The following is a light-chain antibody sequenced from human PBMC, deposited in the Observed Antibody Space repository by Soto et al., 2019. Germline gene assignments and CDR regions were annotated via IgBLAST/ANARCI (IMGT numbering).Light chain of an antibody. CDR3: QQYVTSFT. V-gene: IGKV3-20*01. Sequence: EIVFTQSPGTLSLSPGERATLSCRASQSVSSNYLAWYQQTPGQAPRLLIYGASSRATGTPSRFSGSGSGTDFTLTISRLEPEDFALYYRQQYVTSFTFGPGTKVDIK. J-gene: IGKJ3*01. CDR2: GAS. CDR1: QSVSSNY.